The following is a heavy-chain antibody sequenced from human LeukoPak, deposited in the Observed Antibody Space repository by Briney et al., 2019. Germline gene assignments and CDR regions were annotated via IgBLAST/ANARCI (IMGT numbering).Heavy chain of an antibody. CDR3: AREDDWNYEDY. D-gene: IGHD1-7*01. CDR1: GLTFSSYS. CDR2: ISNSSSYI. J-gene: IGHJ4*02. Sequence: PGGSLRLSCAASGLTFSSYSMNWVRQAPGKGLEWVSSISNSSSYIYYADSVKGRFTISRDNAKNSLYLQMNSLRAEDTAIYYCAREDDWNYEDYWGQGTLVTVSS. V-gene: IGHV3-21*01.